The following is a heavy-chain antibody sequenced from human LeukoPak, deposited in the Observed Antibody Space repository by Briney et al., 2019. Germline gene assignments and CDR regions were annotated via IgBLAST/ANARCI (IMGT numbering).Heavy chain of an antibody. Sequence: GGSLGLSCAASGVTLRTYWMHWVRQAPGKGLVWVSRIKGDGSHTIYADSVKGRFTISRDNAKNTLYLQMKSLRAEDTAVYYCVRDWDHFDFDSWGQGTLVTVSS. D-gene: IGHD3-9*01. CDR3: VRDWDHFDFDS. CDR1: GVTLRTYW. CDR2: IKGDGSHT. V-gene: IGHV3-74*01. J-gene: IGHJ5*01.